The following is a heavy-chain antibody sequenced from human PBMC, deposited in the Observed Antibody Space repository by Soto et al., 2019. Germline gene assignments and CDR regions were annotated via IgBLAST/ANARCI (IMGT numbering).Heavy chain of an antibody. CDR3: AREAGSYYGSGFHYGMDV. V-gene: IGHV6-1*01. CDR2: TYYRSKWYN. J-gene: IGHJ6*02. D-gene: IGHD3-10*01. Sequence: PSQTLSLTCAISGDSVSSNSAAWNWIRQSPSRGLEWLGRTYYRSKWYNDYAVSVKRRITINPDTSKNQFSQQLNSVTPEDTAVYYCAREAGSYYGSGFHYGMDVWGQGTTVTVSS. CDR1: GDSVSSNSAA.